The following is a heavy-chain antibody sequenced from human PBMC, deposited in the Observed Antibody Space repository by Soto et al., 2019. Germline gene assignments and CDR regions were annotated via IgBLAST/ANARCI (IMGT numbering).Heavy chain of an antibody. D-gene: IGHD3-3*01. CDR1: GGSVSSGSYY. V-gene: IGHV4-61*01. CDR3: ASSLRSRWFDP. CDR2: IYYSGST. J-gene: IGHJ5*02. Sequence: KPSETLSLTCTVSGGSVSSGSYYWSWIRQPPGKGLEWIGYIYYSGSTNYNPSLKSRVTISVDTSKNQFSLKLSSVTAADTAVYYCASSLRSRWFDPWGQGTLVTVSS.